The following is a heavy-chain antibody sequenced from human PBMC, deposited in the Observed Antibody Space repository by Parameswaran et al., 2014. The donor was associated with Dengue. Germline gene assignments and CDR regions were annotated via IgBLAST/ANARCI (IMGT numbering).Heavy chain of an antibody. CDR3: ARGSGYSYGYYYYYMDV. D-gene: IGHD5-18*01. Sequence: RWIRQPPGKGLEWIGEINHSGSTNYNPSLKSRVTISVDTSKNQFSLKLSSVTAADTAVYYCARGSGYSYGYYYYYMDVWGKGTTVTVSS. J-gene: IGHJ6*03. CDR2: INHSGST. V-gene: IGHV4-34*01.